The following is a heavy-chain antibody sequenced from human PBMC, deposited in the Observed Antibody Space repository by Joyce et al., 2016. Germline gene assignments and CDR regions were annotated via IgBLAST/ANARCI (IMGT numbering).Heavy chain of an antibody. CDR1: GFTFNNYG. Sequence: EVQLLESGGGLVQPGGSLTLSCAASGFTFNNYGLTWVRQAPGKGREWVSSISEIGGSTYYADSVRDRFTISRDNSKNTLFLQMTSLTAEDTAVYYCAKDRPYSTYYFFYYMDVWGKGTTVTVSS. D-gene: IGHD4-11*01. V-gene: IGHV3-23*01. CDR3: AKDRPYSTYYFFYYMDV. J-gene: IGHJ6*03. CDR2: ISEIGGST.